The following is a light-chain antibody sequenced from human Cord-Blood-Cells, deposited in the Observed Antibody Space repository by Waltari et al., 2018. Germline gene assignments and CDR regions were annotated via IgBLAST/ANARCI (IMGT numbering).Light chain of an antibody. CDR2: AAS. CDR3: QQSYSTPPVT. Sequence: DIQMTQSPSSLSASVGARVTITCRASQSISSYLNWYQQKPGKAPKLLIYAASSLQSGVPSRFSGSGSGTDFTLTIISLQPEDFATYDCQQSYSTPPVTFGQGTRLEIK. V-gene: IGKV1-39*01. J-gene: IGKJ5*01. CDR1: QSISSY.